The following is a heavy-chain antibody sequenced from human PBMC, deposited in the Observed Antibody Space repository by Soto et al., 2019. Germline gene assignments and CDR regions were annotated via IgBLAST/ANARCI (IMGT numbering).Heavy chain of an antibody. CDR1: GGSISSSSYY. CDR2: IYYSGST. J-gene: IGHJ6*03. D-gene: IGHD3-16*01. CDR3: ASTVSTYYYYYMDV. Sequence: SETLSLTCTVSGGSISSSSYYWGWIRQPPGKGLEWIGSIYYSGSTYYNPSLKSRVTISVDTSKNQFSLKLSSVTAADTAVYYCASTVSTYYYYYMDVWGKGTTVT. V-gene: IGHV4-39*01.